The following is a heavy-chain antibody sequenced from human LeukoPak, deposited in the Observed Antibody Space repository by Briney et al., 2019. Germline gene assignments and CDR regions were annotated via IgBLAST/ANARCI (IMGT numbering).Heavy chain of an antibody. V-gene: IGHV3-7*01. CDR3: TRYSRLGGGDTAFVS. CDR2: IDQDGSET. Sequence: GGSLRLSCAVSGFIFSNSWMNWVRQAPGKGLEWVASIDQDGSETNYVDSVKGRFTISRDNSKNSLSLQMNSLRVEDTAVYYCTRYSRLGGGDTAFVSWGQGTLVTVSS. CDR1: GFIFSNSW. D-gene: IGHD2-21*02. J-gene: IGHJ4*02.